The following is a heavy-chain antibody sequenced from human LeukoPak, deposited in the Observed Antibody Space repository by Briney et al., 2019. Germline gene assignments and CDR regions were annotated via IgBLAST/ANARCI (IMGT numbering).Heavy chain of an antibody. CDR3: ARESETSGWYDY. CDR2: ISRGGTTI. J-gene: IGHJ4*02. CDR1: GFTFSSYG. D-gene: IGHD6-19*01. Sequence: GGSLRLSCAASGFTFSSYGMHWVRQAPGKGLEWVSYISRGGTTIRYAESVRGRFTISRDNTRKSLSLQMSSLRSEDTALYYCARESETSGWYDYWGQGTLVTVSS. V-gene: IGHV3-48*04.